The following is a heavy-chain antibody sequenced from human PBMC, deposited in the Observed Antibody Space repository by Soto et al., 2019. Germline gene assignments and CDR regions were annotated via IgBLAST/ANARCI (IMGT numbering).Heavy chain of an antibody. Sequence: SVKVSCKASGGTFSSYAISWVRQAPGQGLEWMGGIIPIFGTANYAQKFQGRVTITADESTSTAYMELSSLRSEDTAVYYCARSRYYYDSSGYYPAGYYYYGMDVWGQGTTVTVPS. CDR2: IIPIFGTA. J-gene: IGHJ6*02. D-gene: IGHD3-22*01. V-gene: IGHV1-69*13. CDR1: GGTFSSYA. CDR3: ARSRYYYDSSGYYPAGYYYYGMDV.